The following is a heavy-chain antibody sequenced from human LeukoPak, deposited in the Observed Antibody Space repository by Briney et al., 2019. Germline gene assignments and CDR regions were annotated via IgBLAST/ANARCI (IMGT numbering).Heavy chain of an antibody. J-gene: IGHJ5*02. CDR2: IYYSGST. CDR3: ARGVKEIVVVPAASTQTNTGSWFDP. CDR1: GGSISSYY. V-gene: IGHV4-59*12. Sequence: SETLSLTCTVSGGSISSYYWSWIRQPPGKGLEWIGYIYYSGSTNYNPSLKRRVTISVDTSKNQFSLKLSSVTAADTAVYYCARGVKEIVVVPAASTQTNTGSWFDPWGQGTLVTVSS. D-gene: IGHD2-2*01.